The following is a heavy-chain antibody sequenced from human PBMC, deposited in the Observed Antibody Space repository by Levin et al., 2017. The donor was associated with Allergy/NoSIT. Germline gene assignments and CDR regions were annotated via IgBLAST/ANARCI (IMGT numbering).Heavy chain of an antibody. CDR3: NTKQWLASYYSDY. CDR1: GSTFTSYY. V-gene: IGHV1-46*01. Sequence: GGSLRLSCKASGSTFTSYYMHWVRQAPGQGLEWMGIINPSGGYTSYAQKFQGRVTMTRDTSTSTIYMELSSLRSEDTAVYYCNTKQWLASYYSDYWGQGTLVTVSS. D-gene: IGHD6-19*01. CDR2: INPSGGYT. J-gene: IGHJ4*02.